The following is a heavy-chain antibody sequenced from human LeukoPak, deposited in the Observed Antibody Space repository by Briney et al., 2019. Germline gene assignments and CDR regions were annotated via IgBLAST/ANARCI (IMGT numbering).Heavy chain of an antibody. J-gene: IGHJ4*02. CDR3: ARDQPTSMSAPRFDY. D-gene: IGHD3-3*01. V-gene: IGHV4-4*02. CDR2: VNLQGGT. Sequence: SETLSLTCDVSGGSIAQTNYWTWVRQPPGKGLEWIGEVNLQGGTNYNPSLLRRVAISVDTSANHVSLQTTSVTAADTAVYYCARDQPTSMSAPRFDYWGQGILVTVSS. CDR1: GGSIAQTNY.